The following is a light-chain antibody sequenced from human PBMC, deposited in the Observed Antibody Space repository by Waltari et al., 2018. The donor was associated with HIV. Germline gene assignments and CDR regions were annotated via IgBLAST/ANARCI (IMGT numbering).Light chain of an antibody. Sequence: QSELTQPPSASGTSGQRATISCSGSSSNSGSNSVYWSQQVPGKAPNLTIYRNNRRPAGVPDRFAGTKASTAASLASSGLRSDDEADYYCAAWDGSLSLELFGAGTKLTVL. J-gene: IGLJ3*02. CDR2: RNN. V-gene: IGLV1-47*01. CDR1: SSNSGSNS. CDR3: AAWDGSLSLEL.